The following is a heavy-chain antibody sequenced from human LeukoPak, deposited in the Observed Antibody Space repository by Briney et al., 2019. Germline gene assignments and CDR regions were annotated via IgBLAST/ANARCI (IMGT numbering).Heavy chain of an antibody. J-gene: IGHJ5*02. CDR1: GFTFSSYA. D-gene: IGHD2-15*01. CDR3: AKDGRARSGANWFDP. CDR2: ISGSGGST. Sequence: GGSLRLSCAASGFTFSSYAMSWVRQAPGKGLEWVSAISGSGGSTYYADSVKGRFTISRDNSKNTLYLQMNSLRAEDTAVYYCAKDGRARSGANWFDPWGQGTLVTVSS. V-gene: IGHV3-23*01.